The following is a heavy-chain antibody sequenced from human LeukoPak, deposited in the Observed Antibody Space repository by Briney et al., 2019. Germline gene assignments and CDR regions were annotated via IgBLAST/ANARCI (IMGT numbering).Heavy chain of an antibody. D-gene: IGHD6-19*01. CDR1: GFVFSSQD. CDR3: AKDARRSSGWYFFDH. J-gene: IGHJ4*02. V-gene: IGHV3-23*01. CDR2: ISDGGSRT. Sequence: GGSLRLSCAASGFVFSSQDMGWVRQAPGKGLEWVSAISDGGSRTYYADSVKGRFTISRDNSKNTLHPQMNSLRAEDTAVYYCAKDARRSSGWYFFDHWGQGTLVTVSS.